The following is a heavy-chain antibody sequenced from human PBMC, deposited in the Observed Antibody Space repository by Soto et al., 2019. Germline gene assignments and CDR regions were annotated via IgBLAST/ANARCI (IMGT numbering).Heavy chain of an antibody. J-gene: IGHJ6*02. V-gene: IGHV3-30*18. CDR3: AKDTAMEIQDYYYYGMDV. D-gene: IGHD5-18*01. Sequence: GGSLRLSCAASGFTFSSYGMHWVRQAPGKGLEWVAVMSYDGSNKYYADSVKGRFTISRDNSKNTLYLQMNSLRAEDTAMYYCAKDTAMEIQDYYYYGMDVWGQGTTVTVSS. CDR1: GFTFSSYG. CDR2: MSYDGSNK.